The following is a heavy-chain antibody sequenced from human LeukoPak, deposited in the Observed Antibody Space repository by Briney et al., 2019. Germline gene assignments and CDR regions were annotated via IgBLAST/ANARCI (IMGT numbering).Heavy chain of an antibody. D-gene: IGHD2-21*02. CDR3: ARGVVTAWVFDP. CDR2: IYYSGNI. CDR1: GGSISSGDYY. Sequence: SETLSLTCTVSGGSISSGDYYWSWIRQPPGKGLEWIAYIYYSGNIYYNPSLKSRVTVSLDTSNNQFSLKLSSVTAADTAVCYCARGVVTAWVFDPWGPGTLVTVSS. V-gene: IGHV4-30-4*01. J-gene: IGHJ5*02.